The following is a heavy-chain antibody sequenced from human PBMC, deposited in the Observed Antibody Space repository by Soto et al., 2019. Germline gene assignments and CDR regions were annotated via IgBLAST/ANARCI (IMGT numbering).Heavy chain of an antibody. V-gene: IGHV4-34*01. D-gene: IGHD6-6*01. J-gene: IGHJ4*02. CDR3: ARGRSIAARRPFDY. CDR2: INHSGST. CDR1: GGSFSGYY. Sequence: QVQLQEWGAELLKPSETLSLTCAVYGGSFSGYYWSWIRQPPGKGLEWIGEINHSGSTNYNPSLKSRVTISVDTSKNQFSLKLSSVTAADTAVYYCARGRSIAARRPFDYWGQGTLVTVSS.